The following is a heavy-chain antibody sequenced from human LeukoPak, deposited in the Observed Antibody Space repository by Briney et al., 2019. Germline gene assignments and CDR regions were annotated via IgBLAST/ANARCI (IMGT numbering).Heavy chain of an antibody. CDR2: ISGSGGST. D-gene: IGHD3-16*01. CDR1: GFTFSSYA. CDR3: ARRAGAYTHPYDY. J-gene: IGHJ4*02. V-gene: IGHV3-23*01. Sequence: GGSLRLSCAASGFTFSSYAMSWVRQAPGKGLEWVSAISGSGGSTYYADSVRGRFTISRDNSKNTLYLQMNSLRAEDTAVYYCARRAGAYTHPYDYWGQGTLVTVSS.